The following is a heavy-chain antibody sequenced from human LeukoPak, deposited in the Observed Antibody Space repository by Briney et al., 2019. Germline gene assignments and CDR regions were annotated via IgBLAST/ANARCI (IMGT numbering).Heavy chain of an antibody. J-gene: IGHJ4*02. Sequence: SETLSLTCTVSGGSISSYYWGWIRQPPGKGLEWIGSIYYSGSTYYNPSLKSRVTISVDTSKNQFSLKLSSVTAADTAVYYCARGGRVPPDYWGQGTLVTVSS. CDR2: IYYSGST. D-gene: IGHD1-1*01. V-gene: IGHV4-39*07. CDR1: GGSISSYY. CDR3: ARGGRVPPDY.